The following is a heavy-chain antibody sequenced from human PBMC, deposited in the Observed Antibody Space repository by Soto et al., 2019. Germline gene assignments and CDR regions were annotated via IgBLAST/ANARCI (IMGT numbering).Heavy chain of an antibody. V-gene: IGHV5-51*01. J-gene: IGHJ4*02. Sequence: PGESLKISCKGSGYSFTSYWIGWVRQMPGKGLEWMGIIYPGDSDTRYSPSFQGQVTISADKSISTAYLQWSSLKASDTAMYYCARVTYYYDSSGYYHSSFDYWGQGTLVTVSS. CDR1: GYSFTSYW. D-gene: IGHD3-22*01. CDR2: IYPGDSDT. CDR3: ARVTYYYDSSGYYHSSFDY.